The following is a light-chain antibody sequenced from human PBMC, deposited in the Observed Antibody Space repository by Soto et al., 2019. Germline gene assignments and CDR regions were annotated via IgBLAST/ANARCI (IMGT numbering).Light chain of an antibody. CDR3: QQYNSYPYT. V-gene: IGKV1-5*01. CDR2: DAS. Sequence: DIQITQSPSTLSASVGDRVTIPFPPSQSISSWLAWYQQKPGKAPKLLIYDASSLESGVPSRFSGSGSGTEFTLTISSLQPDDFATYYCQQYNSYPYTFGQGTKVDIK. J-gene: IGKJ2*01. CDR1: QSISSW.